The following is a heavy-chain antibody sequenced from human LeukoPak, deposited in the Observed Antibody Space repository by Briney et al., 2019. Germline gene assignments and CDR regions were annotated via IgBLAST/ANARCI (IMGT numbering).Heavy chain of an antibody. D-gene: IGHD3-10*01. J-gene: IGHJ5*02. CDR1: GGSMSSYY. CDR3: AKEHMLRASFP. V-gene: IGHV4-59*12. CDR2: IYYSGST. Sequence: SETPSLTCTVSGGSMSSYYWSWIRQSPGKGLEWIGYIYYSGSTNYNPSPKSRVTISVDTSKNQFSLKLSSVTAADTAVYYCAKEHMLRASFPWGQGTLVTVSS.